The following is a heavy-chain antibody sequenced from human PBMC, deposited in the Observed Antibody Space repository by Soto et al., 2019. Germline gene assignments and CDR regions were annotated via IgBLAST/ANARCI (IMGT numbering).Heavy chain of an antibody. CDR3: ARHRQYYDTSGYQQRYFDY. Sequence: KPSETLSLTCSVSCGSISSSPYYWGWIRQPPGKGLEWLGTIYYSGTTSYNPSLKSRVIISVDTSNNQLFLKLRSVTAADTAVYYCARHRQYYDTSGYQQRYFDYWGQGTQVTVSS. CDR2: IYYSGTT. D-gene: IGHD3-22*01. V-gene: IGHV4-39*01. J-gene: IGHJ4*02. CDR1: CGSISSSPYY.